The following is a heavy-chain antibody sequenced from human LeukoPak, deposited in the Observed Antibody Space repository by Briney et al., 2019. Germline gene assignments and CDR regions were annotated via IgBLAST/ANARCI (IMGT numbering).Heavy chain of an antibody. V-gene: IGHV3-33*01. CDR1: GFSFSRNG. CDR2: IWYDGSKT. CDR3: SVGYCVGDCAFDS. J-gene: IGHJ4*02. D-gene: IGHD2-21*02. Sequence: PGRSLRLSCAASGFSFSRNGMHWVRQAPGKGLEWVALIWYDGSKTYYADSVKGRFTISRDDAKNTLYLQMNSLRVEDTAVYYCSVGYCVGDCAFDSWGQGTLVTVSS.